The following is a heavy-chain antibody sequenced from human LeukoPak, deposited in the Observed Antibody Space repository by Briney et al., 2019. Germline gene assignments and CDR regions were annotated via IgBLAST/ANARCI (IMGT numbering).Heavy chain of an antibody. CDR2: INPNSGGT. J-gene: IGHJ4*02. D-gene: IGHD5-24*01. Sequence: ASVKVSCKASGYTFTGYYMHWVRQAPGQGLEWMGWINPNSGGTRYAQTFQGRVTMTRDTSISTVYMEVSSLRSDDTAVYYRARRRDGDNYYFDYWGQGTLVTVSS. V-gene: IGHV1-2*02. CDR1: GYTFTGYY. CDR3: ARRRDGDNYYFDY.